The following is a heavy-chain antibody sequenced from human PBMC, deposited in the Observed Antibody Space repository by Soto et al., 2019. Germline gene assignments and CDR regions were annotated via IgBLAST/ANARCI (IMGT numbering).Heavy chain of an antibody. D-gene: IGHD3-10*01. CDR1: GGSFIGYY. CDR3: ARGRGRGSGSYYYYGMDV. V-gene: IGHV4-34*01. CDR2: INHSGST. J-gene: IGHJ6*02. Sequence: TSETLSLTCAVYGGSFIGYYCSFIRQPPWKGLEWIGEINHSGSTNYNPSLKSRVTISVDTSKNQFSLKLSSVTAADTAVYYCARGRGRGSGSYYYYGMDVWGQGTTVTVS.